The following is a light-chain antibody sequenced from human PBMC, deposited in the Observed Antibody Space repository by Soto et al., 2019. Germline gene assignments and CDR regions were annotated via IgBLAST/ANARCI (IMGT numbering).Light chain of an antibody. CDR3: QQRQYWPPIT. CDR2: DAS. CDR1: LNVNSY. V-gene: IGKV3-11*01. J-gene: IGKJ5*01. Sequence: VLAQSPDTLSLYPGERATLSCRASLNVNSYLAWYQQKPGQAPRLLIYDASNRAAGIPARFSGSGSGTDFTLTISSLEPEDFAIHYCQQRQYWPPITFGQGARLEIK.